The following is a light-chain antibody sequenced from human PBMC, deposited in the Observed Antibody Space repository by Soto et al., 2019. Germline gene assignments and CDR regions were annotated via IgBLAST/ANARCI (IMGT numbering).Light chain of an antibody. CDR3: LQDYDYPRT. V-gene: IGKV1-6*01. CDR1: QGIRDE. CDR2: AAS. J-gene: IGKJ1*01. Sequence: AIQVAQAPCALSAALGDRDTITCRASQGIRDELGWYQQKAGKAPNLLISAASRLQSGVPSRFSGRGSGTDFTLTISSLQPEDFATYYCLQDYDYPRTFGQGTKVDIK.